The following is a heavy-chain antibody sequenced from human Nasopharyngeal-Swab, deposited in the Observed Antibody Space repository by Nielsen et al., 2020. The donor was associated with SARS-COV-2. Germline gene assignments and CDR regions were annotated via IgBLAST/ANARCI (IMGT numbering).Heavy chain of an antibody. J-gene: IGHJ4*02. Sequence: ASVKVSCKASGYTFTSYAMHWVRQAPGQRLEWMGWINAGNGNTKYSQKFQSRVTITRDTSASTAYMELSSLRSEDTAVYYCARDRIPDYYYDSSDFDYWGQGTLVTVSS. V-gene: IGHV1-3*01. CDR1: GYTFTSYA. CDR2: INAGNGNT. CDR3: ARDRIPDYYYDSSDFDY. D-gene: IGHD3-22*01.